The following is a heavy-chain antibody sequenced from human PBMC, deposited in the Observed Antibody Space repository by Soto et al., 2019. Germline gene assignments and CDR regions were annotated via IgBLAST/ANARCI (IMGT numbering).Heavy chain of an antibody. D-gene: IGHD2-8*02. V-gene: IGHV1-69*02. CDR2: IIPIVDIP. Sequence: QVQLVQSGAEVKKPGSSVKVSCKASGGTFSRYTFTWVRQAPGQGLEWMGRIIPIVDIPNYAQKFQGRVTITADKSASTAYMELSRLTSEDTAVYYCASHFTGVLVLDTAAPGGDNFGWDVWGQGTTVSVS. CDR1: GGTFSRYT. J-gene: IGHJ6*02. CDR3: ASHFTGVLVLDTAAPGGDNFGWDV.